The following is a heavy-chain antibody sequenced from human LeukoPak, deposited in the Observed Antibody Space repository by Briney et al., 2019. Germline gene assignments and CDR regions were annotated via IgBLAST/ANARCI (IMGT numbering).Heavy chain of an antibody. J-gene: IGHJ3*02. CDR1: GFTFSSYW. V-gene: IGHV3-74*01. CDR3: ARGVVVVPAAPDAFDI. Sequence: GGSLRLSCAASGFTFSSYWMHWGRQAPGKGLVWVSRINSDGSSTSYADSVKGRFTISRDNAKNTLYLQMNSLRAEDTAVYYCARGVVVVPAAPDAFDIWGQGTMVTVSS. CDR2: INSDGSST. D-gene: IGHD2-2*01.